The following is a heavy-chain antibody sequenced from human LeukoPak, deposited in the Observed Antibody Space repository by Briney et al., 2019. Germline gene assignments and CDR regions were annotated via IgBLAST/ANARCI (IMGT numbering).Heavy chain of an antibody. V-gene: IGHV3-23*01. Sequence: GGSQRLSCAASGFTFSSYPMTWVRQAPGKGLEWVSAISGSGGSTYYADSVKGRFTISRDNSKNTLYLQMNSLRAEDTAVYYCATTLGYCSSTSCSASIAARPYYFDYWGQGTLVTVSS. CDR3: ATTLGYCSSTSCSASIAARPYYFDY. CDR2: ISGSGGST. D-gene: IGHD2-2*01. J-gene: IGHJ4*02. CDR1: GFTFSSYP.